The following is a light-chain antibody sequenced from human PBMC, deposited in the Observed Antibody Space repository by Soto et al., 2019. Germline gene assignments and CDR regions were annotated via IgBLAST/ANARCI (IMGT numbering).Light chain of an antibody. J-gene: IGLJ2*01. V-gene: IGLV7-46*01. CDR1: TGPVTSSNY. Sequence: QAVVTQEPSLTVSPGGTVTLTCGSSTGPVTSSNYPYWFQQKPGQAPRTLIYDTSNKHSWTPARFSGSLLGGKAALTLSGAQPEDEADYYSLVSYSGEEIFGGGTKLTVL. CDR3: LVSYSGEEI. CDR2: DTS.